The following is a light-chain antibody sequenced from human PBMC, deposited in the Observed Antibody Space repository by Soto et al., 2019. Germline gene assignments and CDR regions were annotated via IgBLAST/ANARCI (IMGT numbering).Light chain of an antibody. J-gene: IGLJ1*01. V-gene: IGLV2-8*01. CDR3: SSYAGSNTFV. Sequence: QSALTQAPCASGSPGQSVTISCTGSNSDVGGYNYVSWYQQYPGKAPKLIIYEVSQRPSGVPGRFSGSKSGNTASLTVSGLQAEDEADYYCSSYAGSNTFVFGTGTKVTVL. CDR2: EVS. CDR1: NSDVGGYNY.